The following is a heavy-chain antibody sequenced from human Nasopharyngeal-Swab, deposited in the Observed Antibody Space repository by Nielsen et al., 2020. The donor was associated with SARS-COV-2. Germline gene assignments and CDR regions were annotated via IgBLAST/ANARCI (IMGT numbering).Heavy chain of an antibody. Sequence: GESLKISCAASGFTFNNYNFNWVRQAPGKGLERVSSISSRSSYIYYADSVKGRFTISRDNAKNSLYLQMNSLRAEDTAVYYCARDGLDYDFWSAYFMDVWGQGTTVTVSS. V-gene: IGHV3-21*01. CDR1: GFTFNNYN. J-gene: IGHJ6*02. CDR3: ARDGLDYDFWSAYFMDV. D-gene: IGHD3-3*01. CDR2: ISSRSSYI.